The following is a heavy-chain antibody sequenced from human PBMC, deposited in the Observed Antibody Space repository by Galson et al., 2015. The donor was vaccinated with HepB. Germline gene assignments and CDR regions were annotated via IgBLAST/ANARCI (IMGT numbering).Heavy chain of an antibody. CDR1: GGTFSSYA. CDR3: AREPRYNWNDDLRNFDY. J-gene: IGHJ4*02. V-gene: IGHV1-69*04. Sequence: SVKVSCKASGGTFSSYAISWVRQAPGQGLEWMGRIIPILGIANYAQKFQGRVTITADKSTSTAYMELSSLRSEDTAMYYCAREPRYNWNDDLRNFDYWGQGTLVTVSS. CDR2: IIPILGIA. D-gene: IGHD1-20*01.